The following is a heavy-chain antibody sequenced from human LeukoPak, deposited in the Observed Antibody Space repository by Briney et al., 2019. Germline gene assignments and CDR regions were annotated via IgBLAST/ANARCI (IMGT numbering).Heavy chain of an antibody. D-gene: IGHD3-3*01. Sequence: SETLSLTCTVSGGSISSGAYYWSWIRQHPGKGLEWIGYIYYSGSTYYSPSLKSRVTIFVDTSKNQFSLKLSSVTAADTAVYYCARGRVNWFDPWGQGTLVTVSS. CDR1: GGSISSGAYY. CDR3: ARGRVNWFDP. J-gene: IGHJ5*02. CDR2: IYYSGST. V-gene: IGHV4-31*03.